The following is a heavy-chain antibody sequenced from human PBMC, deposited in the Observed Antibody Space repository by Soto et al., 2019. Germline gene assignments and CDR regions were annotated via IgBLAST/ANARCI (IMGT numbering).Heavy chain of an antibody. V-gene: IGHV3-33*01. D-gene: IGHD6-19*01. CDR2: VWYDGSNE. CDR3: ARDLYKSGWTGTFDI. J-gene: IGHJ3*02. CDR1: GFAFDAYN. Sequence: QVQLVESGGGVVQSGGYLKLSCAASGFAFDAYNIHWVRQAPGKGLEWVAFVWYDGSNEYYSDAVKGRFTVSRDNSKNSLYLELNSLRAEDTAVYYCARDLYKSGWTGTFDIWGQGTRVNVSS.